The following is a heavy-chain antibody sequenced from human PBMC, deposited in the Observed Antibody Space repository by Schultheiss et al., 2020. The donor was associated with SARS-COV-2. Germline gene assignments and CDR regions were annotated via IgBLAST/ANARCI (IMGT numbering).Heavy chain of an antibody. V-gene: IGHV1-69*06. Sequence: SVKVSCKASGGTFSSYAISWVRQAPGQGLEWMGGIIPIFGTANYAQKFQGRVTITADKSTSTAYMELSSLRSDDTAVYYCARNVGATRIMDYWGQGTLVTVSS. CDR2: IIPIFGTA. D-gene: IGHD1-26*01. CDR3: ARNVGATRIMDY. J-gene: IGHJ4*02. CDR1: GGTFSSYA.